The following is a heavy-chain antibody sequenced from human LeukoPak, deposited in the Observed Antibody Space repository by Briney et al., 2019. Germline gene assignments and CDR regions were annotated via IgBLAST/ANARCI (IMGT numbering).Heavy chain of an antibody. CDR1: GGSISSSSYY. J-gene: IGHJ3*02. D-gene: IGHD5-12*01. CDR2: IYYSGST. V-gene: IGHV4-39*07. CDR3: ARGLADSGYALEVAFDI. Sequence: PSETLSLTCTVSGGSISSSSYYWGWIRQPPGKGLEWIGSIYYSGSTYYNPSLKSRVTMSVDTSKNQFSLKLSSVTAADTAVYYCARGLADSGYALEVAFDIWGQGTMVTVSS.